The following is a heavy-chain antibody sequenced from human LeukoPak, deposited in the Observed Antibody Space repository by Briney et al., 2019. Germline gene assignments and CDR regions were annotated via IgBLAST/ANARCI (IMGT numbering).Heavy chain of an antibody. CDR3: ARVGSYDFWSGYPHYYYYYYMDV. V-gene: IGHV4-4*07. CDR1: GGSISSYY. D-gene: IGHD3-3*01. J-gene: IGHJ6*03. Sequence: AETLSLTCTVSGGSISSYYGRWIRQPAGEGLEGSGRIYSRGSSNYNPSLKSRVTMSVDTSKNQFSLKLSSVTAADTAVYYCARVGSYDFWSGYPHYYYYYYMDVWGKGTTVTVSS. CDR2: IYSRGSS.